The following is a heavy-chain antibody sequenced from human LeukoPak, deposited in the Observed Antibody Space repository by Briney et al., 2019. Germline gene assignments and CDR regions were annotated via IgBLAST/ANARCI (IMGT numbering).Heavy chain of an antibody. CDR3: AKSPPPPLSY. CDR2: FSGSGGST. V-gene: IGHV3-23*01. CDR1: GFTFGDYA. Sequence: GGSLRLSCTTSGFTFGDYAMSWFRQAPGKGLEWVSAFSGSGGSTYYADSVKGRFTISRDNSKNTLYLQMNSLRAEDTAVYYCAKSPPPPLSYWGQGTLVTVSS. J-gene: IGHJ4*02.